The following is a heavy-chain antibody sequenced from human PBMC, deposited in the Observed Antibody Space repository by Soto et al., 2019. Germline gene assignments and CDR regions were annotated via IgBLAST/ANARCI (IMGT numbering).Heavy chain of an antibody. Sequence: PSETLSLTCTVSGASISGFYWCWIRKSAGKGPEWIGRIYATGTTDYNPSLKSRVMMSVDTSKKQFSLKLRSVTAADTAVYYCVRDGTKTLRDWVDP. D-gene: IGHD1-1*01. J-gene: IGHJ5*02. CDR3: VRDGTKTLRDWVDP. CDR1: GASISGFY. CDR2: IYATGTT. V-gene: IGHV4-4*07.